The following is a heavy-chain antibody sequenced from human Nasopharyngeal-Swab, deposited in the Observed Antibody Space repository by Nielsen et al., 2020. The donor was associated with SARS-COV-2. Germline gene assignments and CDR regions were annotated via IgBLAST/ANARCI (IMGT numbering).Heavy chain of an antibody. Sequence: SVKVSCKASGGTFSSHGISWVRQAPGQGLEWLGRIIPLLGIVTYAQKFQARATITADKSTSTAYLDLSGLRFEDTAVYYCARDVRDRGMPYRNSKNGMDVWGQGTPVTVSS. CDR1: GGTFSSHG. CDR2: IIPLLGIV. CDR3: ARDVRDRGMPYRNSKNGMDV. V-gene: IGHV1-69*04. D-gene: IGHD3-10*01. J-gene: IGHJ6*02.